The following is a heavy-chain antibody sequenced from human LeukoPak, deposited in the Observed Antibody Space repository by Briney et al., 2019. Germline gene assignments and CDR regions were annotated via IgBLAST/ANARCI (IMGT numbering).Heavy chain of an antibody. CDR2: IYSGGST. J-gene: IGHJ6*02. Sequence: GGSLRLSCAASGFTVSSNYMSWVRQPPGKGLEWVSIIYSGGSTYYADSVKGRFTISRDNSNNTLYLQMNSLRAEDTAVYYCARDLYSGYDSAEYYYYYGMDVWGQGTTVTVSS. V-gene: IGHV3-66*01. CDR3: ARDLYSGYDSAEYYYYYGMDV. CDR1: GFTVSSNY. D-gene: IGHD5-12*01.